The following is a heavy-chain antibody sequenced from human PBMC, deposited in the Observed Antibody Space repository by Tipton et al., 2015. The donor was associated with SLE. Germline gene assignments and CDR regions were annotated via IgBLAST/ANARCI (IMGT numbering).Heavy chain of an antibody. CDR2: IYYTGNT. J-gene: IGHJ6*03. CDR1: GGSMSYHY. D-gene: IGHD7-27*01. V-gene: IGHV4-59*11. CDR3: ARDSPTWGYYCYMDV. Sequence: TLSLTCSVSGGSMSYHYWSWIRQPPGKGLEWIGYIYYTGNTNYNPSLKSRVTMSVDTSKSQFSLKLSSVTAADTAVYYCARDSPTWGYYCYMDVWGKGTTVTVSS.